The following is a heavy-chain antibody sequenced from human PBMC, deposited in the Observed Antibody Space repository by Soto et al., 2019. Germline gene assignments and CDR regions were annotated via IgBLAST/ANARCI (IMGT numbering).Heavy chain of an antibody. D-gene: IGHD4-17*01. Sequence: QVQLVQSGAEVKKPGSSVKVSCKASGGTFSSYAISWVRQAPGQGLEWMGGIIPIFGTANYAQKFQGRVTITADESTXXAXRXXSSLRSEDTAVYYCASNPLGGGDYVVSYYYYGMDVWGQGTTVTVSS. V-gene: IGHV1-69*12. J-gene: IGHJ6*02. CDR1: GGTFSSYA. CDR2: IIPIFGTA. CDR3: ASNPLGGGDYVVSYYYYGMDV.